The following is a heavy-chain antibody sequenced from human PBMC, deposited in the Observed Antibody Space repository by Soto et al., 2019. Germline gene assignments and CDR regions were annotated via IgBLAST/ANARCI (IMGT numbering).Heavy chain of an antibody. CDR3: ATGFYVLRYCDWLFRHYYYSSCMDV. Sequence: ASVKVSCKASGYTFTSYDIHWVRQATGQGLEWMGWMNPNSGNTGYAQKFQGRVTMPRNTSISTAYMARSSLRSEDTTVYYCATGFYVLRYCDWLFRHYYYSSCMDVWGQGTTVTVSS. V-gene: IGHV1-8*01. D-gene: IGHD3-9*01. CDR1: GYTFTSYD. CDR2: MNPNSGNT. J-gene: IGHJ6*02.